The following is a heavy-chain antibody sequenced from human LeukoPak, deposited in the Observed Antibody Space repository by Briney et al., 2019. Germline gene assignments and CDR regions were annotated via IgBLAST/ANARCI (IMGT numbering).Heavy chain of an antibody. CDR2: INQDGSEK. V-gene: IGHV3-7*01. CDR1: GFIFNTYW. J-gene: IGHJ5*02. D-gene: IGHD5-12*01. CDR3: ARGPSGPRPGNWFDP. Sequence: GGSLRLSCAASGFIFNTYWMTWVRQAPGKGLEWVANINQDGSEKYYVDSVKGRFTISRDNAKNSLYLQMNSLRAEDTTIYYCARGPSGPRPGNWFDPWGQGTLVTVSS.